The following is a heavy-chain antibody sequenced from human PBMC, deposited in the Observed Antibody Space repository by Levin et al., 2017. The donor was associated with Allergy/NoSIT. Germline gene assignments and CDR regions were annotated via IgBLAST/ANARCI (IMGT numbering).Heavy chain of an antibody. V-gene: IGHV3-30*04. CDR2: ISYDGSNK. CDR1: GFTFSSYA. J-gene: IGHJ3*02. D-gene: IGHD2-2*02. Sequence: PGGSLRLSCAASGFTFSSYAMHWVRQAPGKGLEWVAVISYDGSNKYYADSVKGRFTISRDNSKNTLYLQMNSLRAEDTAVYYCARGGAIGITALFYAFDIWGQGTMVTVSS. CDR3: ARGGAIGITALFYAFDI.